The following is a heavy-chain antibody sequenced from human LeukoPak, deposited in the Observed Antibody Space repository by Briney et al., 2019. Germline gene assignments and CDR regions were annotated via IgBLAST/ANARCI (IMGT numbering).Heavy chain of an antibody. Sequence: GGSLRLSCAASGFTFSDYYMSWIRQAPGKGLEWVSYISSSGSTTYYADSVKGRFTISRDNAKNSLYLQMNSLRAEDTAVYYCARERVIVRGSGNWFDPWGQGTLVTVSS. CDR3: ARERVIVRGSGNWFDP. J-gene: IGHJ5*02. V-gene: IGHV3-11*01. CDR1: GFTFSDYY. D-gene: IGHD3-10*01. CDR2: ISSSGSTT.